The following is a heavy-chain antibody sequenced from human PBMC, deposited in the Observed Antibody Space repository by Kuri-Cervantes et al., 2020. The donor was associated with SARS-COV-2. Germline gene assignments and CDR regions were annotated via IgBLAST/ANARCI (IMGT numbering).Heavy chain of an antibody. J-gene: IGHJ4*02. CDR3: ARGPAHDFWSGYRFDY. V-gene: IGHV4-59*01. CDR2: IYYSGCT. Sequence: SETLSLTCTVSGGSISSYYWSWIRQPPGKGLEWIGYIYYSGCTNYNPSLKSRVTISVDTSKNQFSLKLSSVTAADTAVYYCARGPAHDFWSGYRFDYWGQGTLVTVSS. D-gene: IGHD3-3*01. CDR1: GGSISSYY.